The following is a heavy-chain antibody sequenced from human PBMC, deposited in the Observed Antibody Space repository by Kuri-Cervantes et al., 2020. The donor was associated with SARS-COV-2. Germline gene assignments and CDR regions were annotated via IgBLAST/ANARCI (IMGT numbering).Heavy chain of an antibody. Sequence: SETLSLTCAVSGYSISSGYYWGWIRQPPGKGLEWIGSIYHSGSTYYNPSLKSRVTISVDTSKNQFSLKLSSVTAADTAVYYCARDWSIVGATRIFDYWGQGTLVTVSS. CDR1: GYSISSGYY. V-gene: IGHV4-38-2*02. CDR3: ARDWSIVGATRIFDY. J-gene: IGHJ4*02. CDR2: IYHSGST. D-gene: IGHD1-26*01.